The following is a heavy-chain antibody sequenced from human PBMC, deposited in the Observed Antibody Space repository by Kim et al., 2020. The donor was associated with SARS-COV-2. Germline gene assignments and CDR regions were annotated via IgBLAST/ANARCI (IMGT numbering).Heavy chain of an antibody. CDR3: TRSPNTISDWFDP. CDR2: ISAGYGNT. CDR1: GYTFSSYA. D-gene: IGHD1-1*01. V-gene: IGHV1-3*01. J-gene: IGHJ5*02. Sequence: ASVKVSCKTSGYTFSSYAIHWVRQAPGQRLEWLGWISAGYGNTKYSQKFQGRLTITRDSSASTAYMELRSLTSEDTALYYCTRSPNTISDWFDPWGQGTLVTVSS.